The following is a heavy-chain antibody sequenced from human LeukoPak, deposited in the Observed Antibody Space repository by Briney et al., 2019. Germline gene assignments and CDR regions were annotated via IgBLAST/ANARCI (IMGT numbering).Heavy chain of an antibody. D-gene: IGHD2-2*01. CDR3: ARDFLLSLGYCSSTSCKPHDY. J-gene: IGHJ4*02. CDR1: GFTFSSYW. CDR2: IKQDGSEK. Sequence: PGGSLRLSCAASGFTFSSYWMSWVRQAPGKGLEWVANIKQDGSEKYYVDSVKGRFTISRDNAKNSLYLQMNSLRAEDTAVYYCARDFLLSLGYCSSTSCKPHDYWGQGTLVTVSS. V-gene: IGHV3-7*01.